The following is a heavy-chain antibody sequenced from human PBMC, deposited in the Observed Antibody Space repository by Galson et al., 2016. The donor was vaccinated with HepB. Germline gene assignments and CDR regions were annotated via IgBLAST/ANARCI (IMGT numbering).Heavy chain of an antibody. CDR2: IWFDGRNK. J-gene: IGHJ4*02. V-gene: IGHV3-33*01. CDR1: GFTFSSFG. CDR3: ARDLDAGGFY. D-gene: IGHD1-1*01. Sequence: SLRLSCATSGFTFSSFGMHWVRQAPGKGLEWVANIWFDGRNKYYADSVKGRFTISRDNSKNTLYLHINSLRAGDTGIYYCARDLDAGGFYWGQGTLVTVSS.